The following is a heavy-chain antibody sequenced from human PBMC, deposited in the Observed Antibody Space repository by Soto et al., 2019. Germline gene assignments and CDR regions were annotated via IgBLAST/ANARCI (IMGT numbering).Heavy chain of an antibody. Sequence: PSETLSLTCTVSGGSISSSSYYWGWIRQPPGKGLEWIGSIYNSGSTYYNPSLKSRVTISVDTSKNQFSLKLSSVTAADTAVYYCASRLYYHSSGFGGGGMDVWGQGTTVTVSS. CDR2: IYNSGST. D-gene: IGHD3-22*01. CDR3: ASRLYYHSSGFGGGGMDV. J-gene: IGHJ6*02. CDR1: GGSISSSSYY. V-gene: IGHV4-39*01.